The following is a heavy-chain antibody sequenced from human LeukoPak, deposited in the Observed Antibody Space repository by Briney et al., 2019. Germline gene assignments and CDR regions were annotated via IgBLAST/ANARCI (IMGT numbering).Heavy chain of an antibody. CDR2: SYPGDYDT. V-gene: IGHV5-51*01. D-gene: IGHD1-1*01. J-gene: IGHJ4*02. CDR1: GYSFTSYW. Sequence: GESLKISCKCSGYSFTSYWIGWVRQMPGKGLEWRGISYPGDYDTKYRPSFQGQVTISADKSISTAYLQWRSLKASDTAMYYCARLQASGVDYWGQGTLVTVCS. CDR3: ARLQASGVDY.